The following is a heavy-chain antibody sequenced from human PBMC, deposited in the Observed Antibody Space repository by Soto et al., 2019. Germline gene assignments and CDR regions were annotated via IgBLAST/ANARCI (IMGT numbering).Heavy chain of an antibody. V-gene: IGHV3-53*02. CDR1: GFTVSSNY. D-gene: IGHD3-10*01. CDR3: ARDSSTYYYGSGSIYGMDV. Sequence: EVQLVETGGGLIQPGGSLRLSCAASGFTVSSNYMSWVRQAPGKGLEWVSVIYSGGSTYYADSVKGRFTISRDNSKNTLDLQMNSLRAEDTAVYYCARDSSTYYYGSGSIYGMDVWGQGTTVTVSS. CDR2: IYSGGST. J-gene: IGHJ6*02.